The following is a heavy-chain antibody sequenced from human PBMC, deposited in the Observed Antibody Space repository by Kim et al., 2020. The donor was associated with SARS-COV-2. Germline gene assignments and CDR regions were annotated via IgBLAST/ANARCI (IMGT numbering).Heavy chain of an antibody. Sequence: GGSLRLSCAASGFTVSSNYMSWVRQAPGKGLEWVSVIYSGGSTYYADSVKGRFTISRDNSKNTLYLQMNSLRAEDTAVYYCARGGWLPPDDDAFDIWGQGTMVTVSS. J-gene: IGHJ3*02. CDR3: ARGGWLPPDDDAFDI. CDR2: IYSGGST. V-gene: IGHV3-53*01. D-gene: IGHD5-18*01. CDR1: GFTVSSNY.